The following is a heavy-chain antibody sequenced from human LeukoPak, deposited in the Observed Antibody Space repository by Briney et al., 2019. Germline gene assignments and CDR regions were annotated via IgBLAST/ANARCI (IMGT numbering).Heavy chain of an antibody. Sequence: GASVKVSCKASGYTFTNYYMRWVRQAPGQGLEWMGIVNPSGGSTSYAQKFQGRVTMTRDTSTSTVFMELSSLRSEDAAVYYCARERAGYTYFFDLWGQGTLVTVSS. CDR2: VNPSGGST. V-gene: IGHV1-46*01. CDR3: ARERAGYTYFFDL. D-gene: IGHD5-24*01. CDR1: GYTFTNYY. J-gene: IGHJ4*02.